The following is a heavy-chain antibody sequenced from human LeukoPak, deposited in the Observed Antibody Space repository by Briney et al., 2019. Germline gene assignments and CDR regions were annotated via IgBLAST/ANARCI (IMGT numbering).Heavy chain of an antibody. CDR1: GFTFSSYS. J-gene: IGHJ6*02. Sequence: GGSLRLSFAASGFTFSSYSMNWVRQAPGKGREWVSSISSSSSYIYYADSVKGRFTISRDNAKNSLYLQKNSLRAEDTAVYYCFLVEYGMDVWGQGTTVTVSS. CDR2: ISSSSSYI. V-gene: IGHV3-21*01. D-gene: IGHD2-2*01. CDR3: FLVEYGMDV.